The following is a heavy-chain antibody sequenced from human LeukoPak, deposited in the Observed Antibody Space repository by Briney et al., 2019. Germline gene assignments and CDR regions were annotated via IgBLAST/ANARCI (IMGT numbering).Heavy chain of an antibody. Sequence: SGGSLRLSCAASGFTFDDYAMHWGRQAPGKGLEWVSGISWNSGSIGYADSVKGRFTISRDNAKNSLYLQMHSLRAADTALYYCAKDSKSIGSGWYVYWGQGTLVTVSS. CDR1: GFTFDDYA. D-gene: IGHD6-19*01. CDR3: AKDSKSIGSGWYVY. J-gene: IGHJ4*02. V-gene: IGHV3-9*01. CDR2: ISWNSGSI.